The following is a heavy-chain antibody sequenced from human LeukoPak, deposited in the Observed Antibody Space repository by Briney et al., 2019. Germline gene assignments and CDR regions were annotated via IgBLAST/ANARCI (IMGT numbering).Heavy chain of an antibody. Sequence: SETLSLTCTVSGGSINNYYWSWIRQPAGKGLEWIGRIYTSGSTNYNPPLKSRVTISVDTSKNQLSLQLTSVTAADTAVYYCARLGGSGLGYWGQGTLVTVSS. D-gene: IGHD6-19*01. CDR2: IYTSGST. V-gene: IGHV4-4*07. CDR3: ARLGGSGLGY. CDR1: GGSINNYY. J-gene: IGHJ4*02.